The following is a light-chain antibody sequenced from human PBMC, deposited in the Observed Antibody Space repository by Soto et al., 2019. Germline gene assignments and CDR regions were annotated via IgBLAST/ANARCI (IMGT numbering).Light chain of an antibody. V-gene: IGKV1-39*01. J-gene: IGKJ1*01. Sequence: DIQMTQSPSSLPASVGDRVIITCRASQSIGAYLHWYQHKPGTAPKLLIYAASTLQSGVPSRFSGSGSGTDFTLTVNNLQPADFATYYCQQSYSFPRTFGQGTKVEIK. CDR1: QSIGAY. CDR3: QQSYSFPRT. CDR2: AAS.